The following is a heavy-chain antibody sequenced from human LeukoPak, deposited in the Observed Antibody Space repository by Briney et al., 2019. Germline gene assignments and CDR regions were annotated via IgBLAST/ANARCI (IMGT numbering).Heavy chain of an antibody. CDR2: IDFEGVDK. V-gene: IGHV3-30*02. CDR1: GFTFNNIG. J-gene: IGHJ4*02. CDR3: AKDLHGGYSSDY. D-gene: IGHD4-23*01. Sequence: GGSLGLSCAASGFTFNNIGMHWVRQAPGKGLEFVSFIDFEGVDKYYADSVKGRFTISKDYSKATLYLQMNSLRPEDTAIYYCAKDLHGGYSSDYWGQGTLVTVSS.